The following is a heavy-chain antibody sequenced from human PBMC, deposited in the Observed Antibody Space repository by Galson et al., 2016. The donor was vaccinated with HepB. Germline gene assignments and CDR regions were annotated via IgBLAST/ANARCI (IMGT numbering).Heavy chain of an antibody. CDR2: IDTNSHYI. CDR1: GFTFSSYA. V-gene: IGHV3-21*04. J-gene: IGHJ4*02. Sequence: SLRLSCAASGFTFSSYAVSWVRQAPGKGLEWVSSIDTNSHYIYYADSVKGRFTISRDNAKNSLYLQMNTLRAEDTAVYYCAAGAGWVEDYWGQGTLVIVSS. CDR3: AAGAGWVEDY. D-gene: IGHD5-24*01.